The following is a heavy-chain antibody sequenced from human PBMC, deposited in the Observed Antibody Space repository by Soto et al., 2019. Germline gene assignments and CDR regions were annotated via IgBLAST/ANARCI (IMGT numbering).Heavy chain of an antibody. CDR2: ISGTDGST. Sequence: GGSLRLSCAASGFTFRTNDMSWVRQAPGKGLEWVSGISGTDGSTSYTDSVKGRFTISRDDPENTLYLQMNSLRAEDTAVYYCEKRACSAASCSYFDYWGQGTLVTVYS. J-gene: IGHJ4*02. D-gene: IGHD2-2*01. CDR3: EKRACSAASCSYFDY. V-gene: IGHV3-23*01. CDR1: GFTFRTND.